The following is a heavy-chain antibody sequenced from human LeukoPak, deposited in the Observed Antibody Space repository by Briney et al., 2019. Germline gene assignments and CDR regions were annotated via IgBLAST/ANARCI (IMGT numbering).Heavy chain of an antibody. CDR3: ARGRGTTMVRGVITNYFDL. V-gene: IGHV1-2*07. J-gene: IGHJ2*01. Sequence: GASVKVSCKASGYTFTAHYIHWVRQAPGQGLEWMGWIDPNSGGTNYAHTFLGSVTMTGDTSINTALMELSRLRSDDTAIYYCARGRGTTMVRGVITNYFDLWGRGSLVTVSS. CDR1: GYTFTAHY. CDR2: IDPNSGGT. D-gene: IGHD3-10*01.